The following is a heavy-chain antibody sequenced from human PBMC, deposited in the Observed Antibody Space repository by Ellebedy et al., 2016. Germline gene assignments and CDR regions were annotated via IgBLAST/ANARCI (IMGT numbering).Heavy chain of an antibody. CDR3: ARHVKVLRGTPHYYFDL. D-gene: IGHD1-26*01. Sequence: SETLSLXCTVSGDSIGGSIYYWGWLRQPPGKGLEWIGSIYYSGITYHNPSLKSRVTMSVDTSKNQFSLNLSSVTAADTAEYHCARHVKVLRGTPHYYFDLWGPGTLVTVSS. CDR2: IYYSGIT. CDR1: GDSIGGSIYY. J-gene: IGHJ2*01. V-gene: IGHV4-39*01.